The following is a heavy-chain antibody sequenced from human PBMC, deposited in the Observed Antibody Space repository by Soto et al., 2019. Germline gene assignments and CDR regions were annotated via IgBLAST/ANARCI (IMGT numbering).Heavy chain of an antibody. CDR2: ISSSGNI. CDR1: GFSFSDYY. D-gene: IGHD3-22*01. Sequence: QVQLVESGGGLVKPGGSLRLSCAASGFSFSDYYMSWIRQAPGKGLEWVSYISSSGNIYYSDTVQGRFTISRDNAKNSLYLQMNSLRAEDTAFYYCARPRVSMILVVFDFWGQGTLVTVSS. CDR3: ARPRVSMILVVFDF. V-gene: IGHV3-11*01. J-gene: IGHJ4*02.